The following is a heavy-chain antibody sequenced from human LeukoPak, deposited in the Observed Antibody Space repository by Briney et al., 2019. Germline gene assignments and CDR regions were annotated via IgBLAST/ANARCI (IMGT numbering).Heavy chain of an antibody. Sequence: GSLRLSCAASGITFNSYTMNWVRQAPGKGLESVSSISSSSSYIYYAASVKGRFTISRDNAKNSLYLQMNRLRAEDTAVYYCARERQLERLAFGKEGSAFDYWGQGTLVTVSS. CDR2: ISSSSSYI. J-gene: IGHJ4*02. CDR1: GITFNSYT. V-gene: IGHV3-21*01. D-gene: IGHD1-1*01. CDR3: ARERQLERLAFGKEGSAFDY.